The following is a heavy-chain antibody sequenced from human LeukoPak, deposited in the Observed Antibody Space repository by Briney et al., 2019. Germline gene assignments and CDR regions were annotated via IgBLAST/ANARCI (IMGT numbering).Heavy chain of an antibody. J-gene: IGHJ4*02. D-gene: IGHD6-19*01. CDR1: GGTFSSYA. CDR3: AREVSSGWYANY. CDR2: IIPIFGTA. V-gene: IGHV1-69*01. Sequence: ASVKVSCKASGGTFSSYAISWVRQAPGQGLEWMGGIIPIFGTANYAQKFQGRVTITVDESTSTAYMELSSLRSEDTGVYYCAREVSSGWYANYWGQGTLVTVSS.